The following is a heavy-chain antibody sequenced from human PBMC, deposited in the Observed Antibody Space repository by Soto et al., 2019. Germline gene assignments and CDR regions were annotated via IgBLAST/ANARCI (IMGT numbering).Heavy chain of an antibody. CDR2: ISGSGGST. CDR1: GFTFSSYA. Sequence: GGSLRLSCAASGFTFSSYAMSWVRQAPGKGLEWVSAISGSGGSTYYANSVKGRFTISRDNSKNTLYLQMNSLRAEDTAVYYCAKSSGWYAYYYMDVWGQGTTVTVSS. V-gene: IGHV3-23*01. D-gene: IGHD6-19*01. J-gene: IGHJ6*03. CDR3: AKSSGWYAYYYMDV.